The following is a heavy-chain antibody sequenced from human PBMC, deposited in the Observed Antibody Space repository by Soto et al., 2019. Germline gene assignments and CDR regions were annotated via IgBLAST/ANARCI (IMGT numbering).Heavy chain of an antibody. CDR3: ARELPYYDFWSGYPHLYGMDV. D-gene: IGHD3-3*01. CDR2: INPNSGGT. V-gene: IGHV1-2*02. CDR1: GYTFTGYY. Sequence: ASVKVSCKASGYTFTGYYMHWARQAPGQGLEWMGWINPNSGGTNYAQKFQGRVTMTRDTSISTAYMELSRLRSDDTAVYYCARELPYYDFWSGYPHLYGMDVWGQGTTVTVSS. J-gene: IGHJ6*02.